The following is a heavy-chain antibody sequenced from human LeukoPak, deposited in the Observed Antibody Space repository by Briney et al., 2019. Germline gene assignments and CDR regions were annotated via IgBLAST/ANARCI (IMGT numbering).Heavy chain of an antibody. J-gene: IGHJ1*01. V-gene: IGHV3-23*01. CDR2: ISGSGGST. CDR3: AKGRAYYYGSGSYYNEGEETIEYFQH. CDR1: GFTFSSYA. D-gene: IGHD3-10*01. Sequence: PGGSLRLSCAASGFTFSSYAMSWVRQAPGKGLEWVSAISGSGGSTYYADSVKGRFTISRDNSKNTLYLQTNSLRAEDTAVYYCAKGRAYYYGSGSYYNEGEETIEYFQHWGQGTLVTVSS.